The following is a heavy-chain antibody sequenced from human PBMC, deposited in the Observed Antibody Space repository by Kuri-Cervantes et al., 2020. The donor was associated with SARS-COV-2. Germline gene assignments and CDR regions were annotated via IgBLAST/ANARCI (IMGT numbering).Heavy chain of an antibody. J-gene: IGHJ3*02. CDR2: IYYTGNT. V-gene: IGHV4-39*01. D-gene: IGHD3-10*01. Sequence: SETLSLTCTVSGGSISSSSYYWGWIRQPPGKGLEWIGSIYYTGNTYYNPSLNSRVTMSVDTSKNQFSLKVSSVTAADTAVYYCASPRLPQFEAFDIGGQGTMVTVSS. CDR1: GGSISSSSYY. CDR3: ASPRLPQFEAFDI.